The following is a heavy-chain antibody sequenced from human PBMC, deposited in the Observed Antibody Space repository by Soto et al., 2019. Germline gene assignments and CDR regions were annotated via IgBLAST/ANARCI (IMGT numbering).Heavy chain of an antibody. J-gene: IGHJ6*03. D-gene: IGHD3-3*01. CDR1: GGSISSSNYY. CDR3: ARHSASSWSYYYYMDV. V-gene: IGHV4-39*01. Sequence: PEETLSLTCTVSGGSISSSNYYWGWIRQPPGKGLEWIGSIYYSGSTYYNPSLKSRVIISVDTSKNQFSLKLSSVIAADTAVYYCARHSASSWSYYYYMDVWGKGTTVTVSS. CDR2: IYYSGST.